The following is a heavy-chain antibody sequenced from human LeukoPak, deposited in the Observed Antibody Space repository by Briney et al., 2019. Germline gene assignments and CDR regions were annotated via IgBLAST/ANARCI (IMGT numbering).Heavy chain of an antibody. J-gene: IGHJ6*03. V-gene: IGHV3-21*01. Sequence: PGGSLRLSCAASGFTFSIYSMNWVRQAPGKGLEWVSSISSSSSYIYYADSVKGRFTISRDNAKNSLYLQMNSLRAEDTAVYYCARERGNYMDVWGKGTTVTVSS. CDR3: ARERGNYMDV. D-gene: IGHD3-16*01. CDR2: ISSSSSYI. CDR1: GFTFSIYS.